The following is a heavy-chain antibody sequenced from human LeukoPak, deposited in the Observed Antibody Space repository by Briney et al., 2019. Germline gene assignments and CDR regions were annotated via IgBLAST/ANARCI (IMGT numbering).Heavy chain of an antibody. J-gene: IGHJ4*02. CDR3: ARGDPVPNYYDSSGYYDY. CDR2: IIPILGIA. D-gene: IGHD3-22*01. Sequence: SVKVSCKASGGTFSSYAISWVRQAPGQGLEWMGRIIPILGIANYAQKFQGRVTITADKSTSTAHMELSSLRSEDTAVYYCARGDPVPNYYDSSGYYDYWGQGTLVTVSS. V-gene: IGHV1-69*04. CDR1: GGTFSSYA.